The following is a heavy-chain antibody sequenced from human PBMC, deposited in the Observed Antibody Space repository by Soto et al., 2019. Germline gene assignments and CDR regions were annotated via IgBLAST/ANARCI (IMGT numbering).Heavy chain of an antibody. CDR3: ARESSGGISHNWFDP. V-gene: IGHV3-7*01. CDR2: IKQDGSEK. CDR1: GFTFSSYW. Sequence: GGSLRLSCAASGFTFSSYWMSWVRQAPGKGLEWVANIKQDGSEKYYVDSVKGRFTISRDNAKNSLYLQMNSLRAEDTAVYYCARESSGGISHNWFDPWGQGTLVTVSS. J-gene: IGHJ5*02. D-gene: IGHD2-15*01.